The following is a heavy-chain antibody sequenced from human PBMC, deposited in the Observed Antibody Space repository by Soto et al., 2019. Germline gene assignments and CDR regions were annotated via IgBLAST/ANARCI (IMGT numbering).Heavy chain of an antibody. CDR2: IYTSGST. CDR3: ARETAAGGGDSDY. Sequence: PSETLSLTCTVSGGSISSYYWSCIRQPAWKGLEWIGLIYTSGSTNYNPSLKSRVTMSVDTSKNQFSLKLSAVTAADTAVYYCARETAAGGGDSDYWGQGTLVTVSS. CDR1: GGSISSYY. J-gene: IGHJ4*02. D-gene: IGHD3-10*01. V-gene: IGHV4-4*07.